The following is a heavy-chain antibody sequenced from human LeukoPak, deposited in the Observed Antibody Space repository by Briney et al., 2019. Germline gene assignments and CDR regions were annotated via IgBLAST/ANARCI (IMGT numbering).Heavy chain of an antibody. D-gene: IGHD1-14*01. Sequence: GGSLRLSCAASGFTLSSYWMHWVRQVPGKGRVWVARINPGGSSITYADSVKGRFTISRDNAKNTLYLQMDSLRAEDTGVYYCARSNQADDYWGQGTLVTVSS. CDR3: ARSNQADDY. CDR2: INPGGSSI. V-gene: IGHV3-74*01. J-gene: IGHJ4*02. CDR1: GFTLSSYW.